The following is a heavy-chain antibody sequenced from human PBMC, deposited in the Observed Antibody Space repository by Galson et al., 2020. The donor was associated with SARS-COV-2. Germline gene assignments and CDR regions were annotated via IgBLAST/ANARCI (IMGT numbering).Heavy chain of an antibody. Sequence: ASVTVSCKASGYTFTSYGISWVRQAPGQGLEWMGWISAYNGNTNYAQKLQGRVTMTTDTSTSTAYMELRSLRSDDTAVYYCARGVLRYFDWLLHSDYYYYYMDVWGKGTTVTVAS. CDR1: GYTFTSYG. J-gene: IGHJ6*03. CDR3: ARGVLRYFDWLLHSDYYYYYMDV. D-gene: IGHD3-9*01. CDR2: ISAYNGNT. V-gene: IGHV1-18*04.